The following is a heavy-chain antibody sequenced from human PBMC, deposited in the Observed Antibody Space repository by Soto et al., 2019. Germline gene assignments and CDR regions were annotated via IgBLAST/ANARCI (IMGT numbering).Heavy chain of an antibody. J-gene: IGHJ3*02. D-gene: IGHD6-13*01. CDR3: ARARYSSSWYDAFDI. CDR2: IYYSGST. V-gene: IGHV4-31*03. CDR1: GGSISSGGYY. Sequence: SETLSLTCTVSGGSISSGGYYWSWIRQQPGKGLEWIGYIYYSGSTYYNPSLKSRVTMSVDTSKNQFSLKLSSVTAADTAVYYCARARYSSSWYDAFDIWGQGTMVTVSS.